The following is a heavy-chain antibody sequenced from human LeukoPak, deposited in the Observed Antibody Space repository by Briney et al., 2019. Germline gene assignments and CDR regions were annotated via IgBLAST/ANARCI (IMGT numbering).Heavy chain of an antibody. CDR1: GGSISSYY. V-gene: IGHV4-59*01. D-gene: IGHD2-2*01. CDR3: ARDGGYCSSTSCPSWFDP. CDR2: IYYSGST. J-gene: IGHJ5*02. Sequence: SETLSLTCTVSGGSISSYYWSWIRQPPGKGLEWIGYIYYSGSTNYNPSLKSRVTISVDTSKNQFSLKLSSVSAADTAVYYCARDGGYCSSTSCPSWFDPWGQGTLVTVSS.